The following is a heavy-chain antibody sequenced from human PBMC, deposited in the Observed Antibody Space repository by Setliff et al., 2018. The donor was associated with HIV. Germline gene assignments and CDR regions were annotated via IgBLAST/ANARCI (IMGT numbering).Heavy chain of an antibody. CDR1: GGSITSNNYY. J-gene: IGHJ6*03. CDR2: IKQDGSEK. CDR3: AREGLGDYYYYMDV. V-gene: IGHV3-7*01. Sequence: PSETLSLTCTVSGGSITSNNYYWGWIRQPPGKGLEWVANIKQDGSEKYYVDSVKGRFTISRDNAKNSLYLQMNSLRAADTAVYYCAREGLGDYYYYMDVWGKGTTVTVSS.